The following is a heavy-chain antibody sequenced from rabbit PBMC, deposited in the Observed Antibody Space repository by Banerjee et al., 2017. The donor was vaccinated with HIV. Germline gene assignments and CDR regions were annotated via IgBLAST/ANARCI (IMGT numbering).Heavy chain of an antibody. CDR2: IGTGSVGST. CDR1: GFDFSINA. V-gene: IGHV1S45*01. CDR3: ARSWTYGVAGGTYTTIFIL. J-gene: IGHJ4*01. Sequence: QEQLVESGGDLVKPGASLTLTCTASGFDFSINAMCWVRQAPGKGLEWIGCIGTGSVGSTYYANWAKGRFTISKPSSTTVTLQMASLTAADTATYLCARSWTYGVAGGTYTTIFILWGPGTLVTVS. D-gene: IGHD8-1*01.